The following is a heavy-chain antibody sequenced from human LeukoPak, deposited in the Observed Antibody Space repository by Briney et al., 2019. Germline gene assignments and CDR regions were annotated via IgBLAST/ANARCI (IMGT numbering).Heavy chain of an antibody. CDR2: INHSGST. CDR3: ARPSGDIWTGYYGL. J-gene: IGHJ4*02. D-gene: IGHD3-9*01. Sequence: SETLSLTCAVYGGSFSGYYWSWIRQPPGKGLEWIGEINHSGSTNYNPSLKSRVTITVDTSKNQFSLKLRSGTAADTAVYYCARPSGDIWTGYYGLWGQGTLVTVSS. V-gene: IGHV4-34*01. CDR1: GGSFSGYY.